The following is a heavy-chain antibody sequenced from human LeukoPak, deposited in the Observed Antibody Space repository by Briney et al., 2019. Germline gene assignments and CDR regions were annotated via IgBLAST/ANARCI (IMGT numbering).Heavy chain of an antibody. CDR1: GGSFSGYY. CDR3: ARRSPLYGSGSYYLGY. Sequence: SETLSFTCAVYGGSFSGYYWSWIRQPPGKGLEWIGEINHSGSTNYNPSLKSRVTISVDTSKNQFSLKLSSVTAADTAVYYCARRSPLYGSGSYYLGYWGQGTLVTVSS. CDR2: INHSGST. J-gene: IGHJ4*02. V-gene: IGHV4-34*01. D-gene: IGHD3-10*01.